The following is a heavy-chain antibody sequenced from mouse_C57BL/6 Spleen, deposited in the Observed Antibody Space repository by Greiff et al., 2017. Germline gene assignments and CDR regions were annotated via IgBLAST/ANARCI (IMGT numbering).Heavy chain of an antibody. Sequence: VQLQQSGPVLVKPGASVKMSCKASGYTFTDYYMNWVKQSHGKSLEWIGVINPYNGGTSYNQKFKGKATLTVDKSSSTAYMELNSLTSEDSAVYYCARDYKRDAMDYWGQGTSVTVSS. CDR1: GYTFTDYY. J-gene: IGHJ4*01. CDR2: INPYNGGT. D-gene: IGHD2-12*01. CDR3: ARDYKRDAMDY. V-gene: IGHV1-19*01.